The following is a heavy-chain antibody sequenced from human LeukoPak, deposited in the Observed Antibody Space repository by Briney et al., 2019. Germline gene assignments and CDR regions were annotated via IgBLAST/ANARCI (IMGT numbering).Heavy chain of an antibody. Sequence: SETLSLTCAVYSGSFSGYYWSWIRQPPGKGLEWIGEINHSGSTNYNPSLKSRVTISVDTSKNQFSLKLSSVTAADTAVYYCASLLSFYGSGSYRDYWGQGTLVTVSS. V-gene: IGHV4-34*01. CDR1: SGSFSGYY. CDR2: INHSGST. J-gene: IGHJ4*02. D-gene: IGHD3-10*01. CDR3: ASLLSFYGSGSYRDY.